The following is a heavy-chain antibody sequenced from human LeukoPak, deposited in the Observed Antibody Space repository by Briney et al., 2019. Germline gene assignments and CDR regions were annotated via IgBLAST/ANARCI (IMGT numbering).Heavy chain of an antibody. D-gene: IGHD3-22*01. Sequence: GGSLRLSCAASGFTFSSYSMNWVRQAPGKGLDWVSSISSSSSYIYYADSVKGRFTISRDNAKNSLYLQMNSLRAEDTAVYYCARLTYYYDSSGSTNWFDPWGQGTLVTVSS. CDR1: GFTFSSYS. V-gene: IGHV3-21*01. J-gene: IGHJ5*02. CDR2: ISSSSSYI. CDR3: ARLTYYYDSSGSTNWFDP.